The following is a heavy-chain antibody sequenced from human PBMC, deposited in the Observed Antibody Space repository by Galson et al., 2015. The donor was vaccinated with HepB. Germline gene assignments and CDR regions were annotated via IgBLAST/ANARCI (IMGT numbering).Heavy chain of an antibody. CDR3: ARIRTTVAYPFDF. CDR2: IYYTGTT. D-gene: IGHD4-23*01. J-gene: IGHJ4*02. V-gene: IGHV4-31*03. CDR1: GGSISSGGFY. Sequence: TLSLTCTVSGGSISSGGFYWTWIRQHPGKGLEWIGYIYYTGTTYNNPSLNSRVNISIDASKNQFSLKLTSVTAADTAVYYCARIRTTVAYPFDFWGQGTLVTVSS.